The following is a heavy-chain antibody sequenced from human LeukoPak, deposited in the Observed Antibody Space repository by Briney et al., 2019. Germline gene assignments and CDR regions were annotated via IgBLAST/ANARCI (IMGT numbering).Heavy chain of an antibody. J-gene: IGHJ4*02. CDR2: IRSKAYGGTT. CDR1: GFTFSSYW. CDR3: TREFPELLISFDY. V-gene: IGHV3-49*04. Sequence: GGSLRLSYAASGFTFSSYWMSWVRQAPGKGLEWVGFIRSKAYGGTTEYAASVKGRFTISRDDSKSIAYLQMNSLKTEDTAVYYCTREFPELLISFDYWGQGTLVTVSS. D-gene: IGHD1-26*01.